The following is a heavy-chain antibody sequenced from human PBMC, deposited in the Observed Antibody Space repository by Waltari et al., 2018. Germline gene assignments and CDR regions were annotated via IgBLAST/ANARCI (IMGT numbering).Heavy chain of an antibody. D-gene: IGHD3-3*01. Sequence: EVQLVESGGGLVQPGGSLSLSCAASGFTFSSYAMSWVRQAPGKGREWVSAISGSGGSTYYADSVKGRFTISRDNSKNTLYLQMNSLRAEDTAVYYCAKDLLWSGYPYNWFDPWGQGTLVTVSS. CDR2: ISGSGGST. CDR1: GFTFSSYA. J-gene: IGHJ5*02. CDR3: AKDLLWSGYPYNWFDP. V-gene: IGHV3-23*04.